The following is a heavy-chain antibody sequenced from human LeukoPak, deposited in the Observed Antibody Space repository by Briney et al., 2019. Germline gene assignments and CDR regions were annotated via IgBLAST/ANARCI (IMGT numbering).Heavy chain of an antibody. V-gene: IGHV3-48*04. CDR3: ASSANGVKTPF. CDR1: GFTFSSYA. CDR2: TSSSGSTI. Sequence: PGGSLRLSCAASGFTFSSYAMGWVRQAPGKGLEWVSYTSSSGSTIYYADSVKGRFTISRDNAKNSLYLQMNSLRAEDTAVYYCASSANGVKTPFWGQGTLVTVSS. D-gene: IGHD4-23*01. J-gene: IGHJ4*02.